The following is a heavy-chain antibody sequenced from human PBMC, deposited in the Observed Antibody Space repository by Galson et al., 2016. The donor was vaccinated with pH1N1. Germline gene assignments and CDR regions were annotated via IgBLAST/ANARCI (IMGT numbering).Heavy chain of an antibody. D-gene: IGHD1-14*01. CDR2: ISSSSTI. V-gene: IGHV3-48*01. CDR1: GFTFSSYS. CDR3: ARVNHYYYYGMDV. Sequence: SLRLSCAASGFTFSSYSMNWVRQAPGKGLGWVSYISSSSTIYYADSVKGRFTISRDNAKNSLYLQMNSLRAEDTAVYYCARVNHYYYYGMDVWGQGTTVTVSS. J-gene: IGHJ6*02.